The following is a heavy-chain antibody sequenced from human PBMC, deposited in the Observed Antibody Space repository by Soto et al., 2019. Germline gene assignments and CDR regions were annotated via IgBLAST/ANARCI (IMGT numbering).Heavy chain of an antibody. CDR1: GGSISSYY. J-gene: IGHJ3*02. CDR3: ARVWGGAFDI. CDR2: IYYSGST. D-gene: IGHD3-10*01. V-gene: IGHV4-59*01. Sequence: SETLSLTCSVSGGSISSYYWSWIRQPPGKGLEWIGYIYYSGSTNYNPSLKSRVTISVDTSKNQFSLKLSSVTAADTAVYYCARVWGGAFDIWGQGTMVTVS.